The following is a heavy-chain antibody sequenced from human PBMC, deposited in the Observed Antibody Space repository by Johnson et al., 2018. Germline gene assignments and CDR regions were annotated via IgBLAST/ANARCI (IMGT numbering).Heavy chain of an antibody. Sequence: QVQLVESGGGLVKPGGSLRLSCRVSGFIFSDYYMNWIRQAPGKGPEWVSYITSSGYTIDYAESVKGRFTISRENVKNSVYLKMNDLRPEGTAGYYCARDWEEMATITGYFQHWGQGTLVTVSS. CDR3: ARDWEEMATITGYFQH. CDR1: GFIFSDYY. CDR2: ITSSGYTI. V-gene: IGHV3-11*01. D-gene: IGHD5-24*01. J-gene: IGHJ1*01.